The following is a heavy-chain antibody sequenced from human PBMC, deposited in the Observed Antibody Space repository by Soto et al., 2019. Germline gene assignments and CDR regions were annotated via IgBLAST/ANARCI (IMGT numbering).Heavy chain of an antibody. CDR2: IIPILGIA. V-gene: IGHV1-69*04. Sequence: GASVKVSCKASGGTFSSYTISWVRQAPGQGLEWMGRIIPILGIANYAQKFQGRVTITADKSTSTAYMELSSLRSEDTAVYYCARDLRAAAGPFDLWGQGTLVTVSS. CDR1: GGTFSSYT. CDR3: ARDLRAAAGPFDL. J-gene: IGHJ4*02. D-gene: IGHD6-13*01.